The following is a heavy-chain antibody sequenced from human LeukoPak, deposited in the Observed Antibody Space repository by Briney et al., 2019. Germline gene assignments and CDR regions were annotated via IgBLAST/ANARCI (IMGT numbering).Heavy chain of an antibody. J-gene: IGHJ4*02. D-gene: IGHD1-26*01. CDR2: ISTSGSST. CDR3: SKTSKLGPTEIDF. CDR1: GFIFSSYA. Sequence: GGSLRLSCAASGFIFSSYAMSWVRQAPGKGLEWVSAISTSGSSTDYADSVQGRFTISRDNSKRTLYLQTNSLRAEDTAIYYCSKTSKLGPTEIDFWGQGALVTVSS. V-gene: IGHV3-23*01.